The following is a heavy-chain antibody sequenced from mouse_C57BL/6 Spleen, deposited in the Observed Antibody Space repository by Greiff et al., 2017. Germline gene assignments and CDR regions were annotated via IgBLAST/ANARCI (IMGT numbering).Heavy chain of an antibody. CDR2: IYPRSGNT. V-gene: IGHV1-81*01. Sequence: VKLVESGAELARPGASVKLSCKASGYTFTSYGISWVKQRTGQGLEWIGEIYPRSGNTYYNEKFKGKATLTADKSSSTAYMELRSLTSEDSAVYFCARSGDGYDGAWFAYWGQGTLVTVSA. D-gene: IGHD2-2*01. CDR3: ARSGDGYDGAWFAY. CDR1: GYTFTSYG. J-gene: IGHJ3*01.